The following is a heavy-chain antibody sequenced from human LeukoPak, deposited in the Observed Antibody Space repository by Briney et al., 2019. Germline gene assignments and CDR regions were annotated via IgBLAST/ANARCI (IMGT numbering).Heavy chain of an antibody. J-gene: IGHJ4*02. V-gene: IGHV3-48*03. CDR3: ARITVTTSF. Sequence: GGSLRLSCAASGFTFSSYEMNWVRQAPGKGLEWASYISSSGSTIYYADSVKGRFTISRDNAKNSLYLQMNSLRAEDTAVYYCARITVTTSFWGQGTLVTVSS. CDR1: GFTFSSYE. CDR2: ISSSGSTI. D-gene: IGHD4-17*01.